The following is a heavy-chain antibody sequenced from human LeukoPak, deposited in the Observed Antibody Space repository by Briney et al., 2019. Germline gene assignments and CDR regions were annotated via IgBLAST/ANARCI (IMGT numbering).Heavy chain of an antibody. V-gene: IGHV3-23*01. CDR2: ISVSGGST. CDR1: GFTFSSYA. CDR3: VSRSDY. J-gene: IGHJ4*02. Sequence: GGSLRLSCAASGFTFSSYAMTWVRQAPGKGLEWVSGISVSGGSTYYADSVKGRFTISRDNTKNSLYLQMNSLRAEDTAVYYCVSRSDYWGQGTLVTVSS.